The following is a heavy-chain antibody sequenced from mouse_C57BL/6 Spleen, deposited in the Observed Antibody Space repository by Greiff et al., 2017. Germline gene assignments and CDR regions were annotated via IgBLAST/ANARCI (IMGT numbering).Heavy chain of an antibody. Sequence: EVHLVESGGGLVKPGGSLKLSCAASGFTFSDYGMHWVRQAPEKGLEWVAYISSGSSTIYYADTVKGRVTISRDKAKNTLFLQMTSLRSEDTAMYYCAMRDYGSLYYAMDYWGQGTSVTVSS. CDR1: GFTFSDYG. J-gene: IGHJ4*01. V-gene: IGHV5-17*01. D-gene: IGHD1-1*01. CDR3: AMRDYGSLYYAMDY. CDR2: ISSGSSTI.